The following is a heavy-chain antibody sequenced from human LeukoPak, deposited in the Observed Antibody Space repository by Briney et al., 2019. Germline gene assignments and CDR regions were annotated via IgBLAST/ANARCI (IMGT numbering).Heavy chain of an antibody. D-gene: IGHD3-10*01. V-gene: IGHV3-30*18. CDR3: AKDFYGSGSYLFDY. CDR2: ISYDGSNK. CDR1: GLTFSDYG. J-gene: IGHJ4*02. Sequence: SGGSLRLSCAASGLTFSDYGMHWVRQAPGKGLEWVAVISYDGSNKYYADSVKGRYTISRDNSKNTLYLQMNSLRAEDTAVYYCAKDFYGSGSYLFDYWGQGTLVTVSS.